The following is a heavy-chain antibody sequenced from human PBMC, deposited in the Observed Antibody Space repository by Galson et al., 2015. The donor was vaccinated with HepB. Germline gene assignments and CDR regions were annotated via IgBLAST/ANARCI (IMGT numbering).Heavy chain of an antibody. CDR3: ARGRRWLVPGDGMDV. Sequence: SLRLSCAASGFTFADYAMSWVRQAPGKGLEWVSGINWSGGGTGYADSVKGRFTISRDNAKNSLYLQMNSLRAEDTAFYYCARGRRWLVPGDGMDVWGQGTTVTVSS. CDR1: GFTFADYA. V-gene: IGHV3-20*04. CDR2: INWSGGGT. D-gene: IGHD6-19*01. J-gene: IGHJ6*02.